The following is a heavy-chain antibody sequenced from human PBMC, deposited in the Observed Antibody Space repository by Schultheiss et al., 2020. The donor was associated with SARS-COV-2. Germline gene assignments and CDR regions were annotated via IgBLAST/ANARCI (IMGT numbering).Heavy chain of an antibody. D-gene: IGHD1-26*01. J-gene: IGHJ3*02. CDR2: IRSKTDGGTT. Sequence: GGSLRLSCEASGFTFSGSAMHWVRQASGKGLEWVGRIRSKTDGGTTDYAAPVKGRFTISRDDSKNTLYLQMNSLKTEDTAVYYCTTSLGSSDAFDIWGQGTMVTVSS. V-gene: IGHV3-15*01. CDR1: GFTFSGSA. CDR3: TTSLGSSDAFDI.